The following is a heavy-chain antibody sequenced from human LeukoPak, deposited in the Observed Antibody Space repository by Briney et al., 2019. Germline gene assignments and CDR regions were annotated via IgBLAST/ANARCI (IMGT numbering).Heavy chain of an antibody. D-gene: IGHD3-3*01. V-gene: IGHV4-61*02. J-gene: IGHJ3*02. CDR3: AKTYYDXWCGYLXAFDI. Sequence: SQTLSLTCTVSGGSISSGSYYWSWIRQPAGKGLEWIGRIYTSGSTNYNPSLQSRVTISVDTSKTQFSLKLSSVTAADTAVYXCAKTYYDXWCGYLXAFDIWGQGTMVTVSS. CDR2: IYTSGST. CDR1: GGSISSGSYY.